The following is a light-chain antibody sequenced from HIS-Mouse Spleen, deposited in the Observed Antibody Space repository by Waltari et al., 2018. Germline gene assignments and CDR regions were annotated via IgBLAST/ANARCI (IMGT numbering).Light chain of an antibody. CDR2: LNSDGSH. CDR3: QTWGTGILVV. CDR1: SGHSSYA. Sequence: QLVLTQSPSASASLGAPVKLTCTLSSGHSSYAIAWHQQQPEKGPRYLMKLNSDGSHSKGDGIPDRFSGSSSGAERYLTISSLQSEDEADYYCQTWGTGILVVFGGGTKLTVL. J-gene: IGLJ2*01. V-gene: IGLV4-69*01.